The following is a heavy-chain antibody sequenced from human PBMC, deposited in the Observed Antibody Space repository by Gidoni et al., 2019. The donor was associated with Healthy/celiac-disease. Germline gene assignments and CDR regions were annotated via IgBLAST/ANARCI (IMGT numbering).Heavy chain of an antibody. CDR1: GGYIRRYY. V-gene: IGHV4-59*01. CDR3: VRERTDYDFWIGYFNSWFDP. Sequence: QVQLQEPGHGLVKPPETLSLTCTVSGGYIRRYYWSWIRQPPGKGLEWIGYLYYSGSTNYNPSLKRRVTISVDTSKNQFSLKLSSVTAADTAVYYCVRERTDYDFWIGYFNSWFDPWGQGTLVTVSS. J-gene: IGHJ5*02. CDR2: LYYSGST. D-gene: IGHD3-3*01.